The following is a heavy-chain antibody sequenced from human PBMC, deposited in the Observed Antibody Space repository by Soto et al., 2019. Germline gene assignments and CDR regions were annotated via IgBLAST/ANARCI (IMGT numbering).Heavy chain of an antibody. CDR3: TRRGTDRWDSGIGY. CDR1: GFTFSGSS. J-gene: IGHJ4*02. CDR2: IRSKVNSYAT. V-gene: IGHV3-73*02. D-gene: IGHD1-26*01. Sequence: EVQMVESGGGLVQSGGSLKLSCAASGFTFSGSSMHWVCQASGKGLEWVGRIRSKVNSYATAYAASVEGRFIISRDDSKNTTYLQMNSLKTEDTAVYYCTRRGTDRWDSGIGYWGQGTLVTVSS.